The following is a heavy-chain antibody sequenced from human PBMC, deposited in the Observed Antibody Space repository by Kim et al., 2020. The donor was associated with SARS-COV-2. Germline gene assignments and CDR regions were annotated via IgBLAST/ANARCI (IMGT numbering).Heavy chain of an antibody. CDR3: AIKGDSVHTNFFDY. D-gene: IGHD2-21*01. V-gene: IGHV4-39*01. Sequence: SETLSLTCSVSGASISSSNYYWAWIRQPPGKGLEWIGSIYYSGSTYYNPSVKSRVTISADTSNNQFSLKLSSVTAADTAVYYCAIKGDSVHTNFFDYWGQGTLVTESS. J-gene: IGHJ4*02. CDR2: IYYSGST. CDR1: GASISSSNYY.